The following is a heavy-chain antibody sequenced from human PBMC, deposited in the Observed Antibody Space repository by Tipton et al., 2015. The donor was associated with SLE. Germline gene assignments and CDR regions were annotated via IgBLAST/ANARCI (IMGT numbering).Heavy chain of an antibody. V-gene: IGHV4-34*01. Sequence: TLSLTCAVYGGSFSGYYWSWIRRPPGKGLAWIGGINHSGSTNYNPSLQSRVTISVDTSKNQFSLKLSSVTAADTAVYYCARGTLAARRGLDYWGQGTLVTVSS. J-gene: IGHJ4*02. CDR2: INHSGST. CDR3: ARGTLAARRGLDY. D-gene: IGHD6-6*01. CDR1: GGSFSGYY.